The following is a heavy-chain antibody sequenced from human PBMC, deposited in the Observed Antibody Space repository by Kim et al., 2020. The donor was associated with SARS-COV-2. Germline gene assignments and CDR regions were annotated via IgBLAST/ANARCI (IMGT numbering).Heavy chain of an antibody. Sequence: DSVKGRFTISIDNSKNTLYLHMNSLRAEDTAVYYCAKYGVYSSGWYPIDYWGQGTLVTVSS. D-gene: IGHD6-19*01. V-gene: IGHV3-30*02. CDR3: AKYGVYSSGWYPIDY. J-gene: IGHJ4*02.